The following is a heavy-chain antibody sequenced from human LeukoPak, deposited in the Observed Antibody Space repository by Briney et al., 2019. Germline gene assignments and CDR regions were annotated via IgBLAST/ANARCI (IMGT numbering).Heavy chain of an antibody. CDR3: AREDARSVPTAISPLDY. V-gene: IGHV4-61*02. CDR2: IYTSGST. D-gene: IGHD2-2*01. Sequence: SHTLSLTCTVSGCSISSGSFYWSWIRQPAGRGLEWFGRIYTSGSTNYNPSLKSRLTISLDTSKNQFSLKLSSVTAADTAVYYCAREDARSVPTAISPLDYWGQGTLVTVSS. J-gene: IGHJ4*02. CDR1: GCSISSGSFY.